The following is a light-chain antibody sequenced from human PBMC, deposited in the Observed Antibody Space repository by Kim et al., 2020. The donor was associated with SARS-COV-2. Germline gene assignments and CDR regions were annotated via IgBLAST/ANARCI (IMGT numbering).Light chain of an antibody. Sequence: DIQMTQSPSSLFASIGDRVTITCRASQDIRSSLAWYQQKPGKAPTLLIYSASSLASGVPSRFSGSESETEYTLTITSLQPEDFATYYCQQYSGTLGTFGQGTKVDIK. CDR2: SAS. V-gene: IGKV1-NL1*01. J-gene: IGKJ1*01. CDR3: QQYSGTLGT. CDR1: QDIRSS.